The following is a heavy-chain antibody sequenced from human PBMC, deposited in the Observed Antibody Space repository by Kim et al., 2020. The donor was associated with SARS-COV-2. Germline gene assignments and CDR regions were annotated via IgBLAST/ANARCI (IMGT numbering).Heavy chain of an antibody. CDR1: GYSFTSYW. V-gene: IGHV5-51*01. J-gene: IGHJ4*02. Sequence: GESLQISCKGSGYSFTSYWIGWVRQMPGKGLAWMGIIYPGDSDTRYSPSFQGQVTISADKSISTAYLQWSSLKASDTAMYYCARGQGVTTLQLGYWGQGTLVTVSS. CDR2: IYPGDSDT. D-gene: IGHD1-1*01. CDR3: ARGQGVTTLQLGY.